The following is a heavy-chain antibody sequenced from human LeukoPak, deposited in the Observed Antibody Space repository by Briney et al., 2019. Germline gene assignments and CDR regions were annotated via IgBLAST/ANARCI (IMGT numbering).Heavy chain of an antibody. CDR3: AKVGYCSGGSCFYEGPLDP. CDR1: GFTFSSYG. J-gene: IGHJ5*02. D-gene: IGHD2-15*01. V-gene: IGHV3-33*06. Sequence: PGRSLRLSCAASGFTFSSYGMHWVRQAPGKGLEWVAVIWYDGSNKYYADSVKGRFTISRDNSKNTLYLQMNSLRAEDTAVYYCAKVGYCSGGSCFYEGPLDPWGQGTLVTVSS. CDR2: IWYDGSNK.